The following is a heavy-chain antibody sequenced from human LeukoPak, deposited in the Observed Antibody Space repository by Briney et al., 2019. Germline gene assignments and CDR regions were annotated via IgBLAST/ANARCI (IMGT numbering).Heavy chain of an antibody. J-gene: IGHJ4*02. CDR1: GFTFSSYW. CDR3: AKVTVAGTDFFDY. Sequence: GGSLRLSCAASGFTFSSYWMSWVRQAPGKGLEWVANINKDGGEKYYVDSVKGRFTISRDNAKNSLYLQMNSLRAEDTAVYYCAKVTVAGTDFFDYWGQGTLVTVSS. D-gene: IGHD6-19*01. CDR2: INKDGGEK. V-gene: IGHV3-7*03.